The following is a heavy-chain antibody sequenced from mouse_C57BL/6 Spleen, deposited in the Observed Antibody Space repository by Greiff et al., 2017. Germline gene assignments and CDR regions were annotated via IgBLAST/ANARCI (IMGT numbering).Heavy chain of an antibody. D-gene: IGHD2-4*01. J-gene: IGHJ4*01. CDR1: GYTFTDYY. CDR2: INPNNGGT. V-gene: IGHV1-26*01. CDR3: ARGGDYPNYAMDY. Sequence: EVQLQQSGPELVKPGASVKISCKASGYTFTDYYMNWVKQSHGKSLEWIGDINPNNGGTSYNQKFKGKATLTVDKSSSTAYMELRSLTSEDSAVYYCARGGDYPNYAMDYWGQGTSVTVSS.